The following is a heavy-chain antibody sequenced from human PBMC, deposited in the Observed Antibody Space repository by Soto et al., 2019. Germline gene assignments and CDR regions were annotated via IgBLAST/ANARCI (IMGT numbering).Heavy chain of an antibody. CDR1: GYTFTGYY. V-gene: IGHV1-2*04. CDR3: AREYCSSTSCYGASAFDI. D-gene: IGHD2-2*01. Sequence: ASVKVSCKASGYTFTGYYMHWVRQEPGQGLEWMGWINPNSGGTNYAQKFQGWVTMTRDTSISTAYMELSRLRSDDTAVYYCAREYCSSTSCYGASAFDIWGQGTMVTVSS. J-gene: IGHJ3*02. CDR2: INPNSGGT.